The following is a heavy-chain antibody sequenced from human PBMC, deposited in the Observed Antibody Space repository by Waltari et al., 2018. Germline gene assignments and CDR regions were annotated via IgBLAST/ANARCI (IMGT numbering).Heavy chain of an antibody. V-gene: IGHV3-7*01. CDR1: GFTFSSYW. CDR3: ASGDGGDSPSDY. J-gene: IGHJ4*02. CDR2: IKQDGSEK. D-gene: IGHD3-22*01. Sequence: EVQLVESGGGLVQPGGSLRLSCAASGFTFSSYWMSWVRQAPGKGLEWVANIKQDGSEKDYVDSVKGRFTISRDNAKNSLYLQMNSLRAEDTAVYYCASGDGGDSPSDYWGQGTLVTVSS.